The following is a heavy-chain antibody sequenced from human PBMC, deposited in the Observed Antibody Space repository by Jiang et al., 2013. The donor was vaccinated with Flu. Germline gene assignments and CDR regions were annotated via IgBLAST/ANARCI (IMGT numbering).Heavy chain of an antibody. CDR2: ISGSGDST. CDR1: GFNFRGYA. CDR3: ASAFNLVRGVINRPQGFDY. D-gene: IGHD3-10*01. Sequence: VQLLESGGGLVQPGGSLRLSCAASGFNFRGYAVSWVRQTPGKGLEWVSTISGSGDSTFYADSVQGRFTISRDNSKKMLFLQLNSLRVEDTAVYYCASAFNLVRGVINRPQGFDYWGQGTLVSVSS. J-gene: IGHJ4*02. V-gene: IGHV3-23*01.